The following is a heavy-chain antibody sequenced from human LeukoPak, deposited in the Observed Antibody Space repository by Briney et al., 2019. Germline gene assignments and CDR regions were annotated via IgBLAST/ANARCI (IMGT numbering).Heavy chain of an antibody. CDR3: ARDCIGCHGFDY. CDR1: GYTFTNYG. V-gene: IGHV1-18*01. Sequence: ASVKVSCKASGYTFTNYGISWVRQAPGQGLEWMGWVSAYADDTNYVQKFRGRITMTTDTSTSTAYVELRSLRSDDTAVYYCARDCIGCHGFDYWGQGTLVTVSS. J-gene: IGHJ4*02. CDR2: VSAYADDT.